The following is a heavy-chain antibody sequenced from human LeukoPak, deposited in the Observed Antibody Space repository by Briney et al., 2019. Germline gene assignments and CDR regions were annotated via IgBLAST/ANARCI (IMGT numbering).Heavy chain of an antibody. J-gene: IGHJ4*02. CDR1: GFTFSSYG. CDR2: IWYDGSNK. CDR3: ARDSGSFIPFDC. V-gene: IGHV3-33*01. D-gene: IGHD1-26*01. Sequence: GGSLRLSCAASGFTFSSYGMHWVRQAPGKGLEWVAVIWYDGSNKYYADSVKGRFTISRDNSKNTLYLQMNSLRAEDTAVYYCARDSGSFIPFDCWGQGTLVTVSS.